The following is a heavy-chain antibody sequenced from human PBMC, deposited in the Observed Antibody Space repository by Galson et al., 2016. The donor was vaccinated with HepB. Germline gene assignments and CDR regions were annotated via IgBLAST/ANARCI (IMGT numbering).Heavy chain of an antibody. J-gene: IGHJ4*02. CDR3: ATNEKNGDFGSGHPPLGTKRID. D-gene: IGHD3-3*01. V-gene: IGHV3-30*03. CDR1: GFAFSKFG. CDR2: ISYDGNYK. Sequence: SLRLSCAASGFAFSKFGMHWVRQAPGKGLQWVATISYDGNYKAYADSVKGRFNISRDNFRNAVDLHMNGVGPEDTAVYYCATNEKNGDFGSGHPPLGTKRIDWGQGAPVTVSS.